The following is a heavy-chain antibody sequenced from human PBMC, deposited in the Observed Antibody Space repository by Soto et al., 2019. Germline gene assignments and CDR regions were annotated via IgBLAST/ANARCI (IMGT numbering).Heavy chain of an antibody. CDR1: GGSISSSSYY. V-gene: IGHV4-39*01. CDR2: IYYSGST. D-gene: IGHD6-13*01. CDR3: ARSPVRVAAARVRFGP. Sequence: QLQLQESGPGLVKPSETLSLTCTVSGGSISSSSYYWGWIRQPPGKGLEWIGSIYYSGSTYYNPSLKGRVTISVDTAKSQFSLKLSSVAAADTAVYYCARSPVRVAAARVRFGPWGQGTLVTVAS. J-gene: IGHJ5*02.